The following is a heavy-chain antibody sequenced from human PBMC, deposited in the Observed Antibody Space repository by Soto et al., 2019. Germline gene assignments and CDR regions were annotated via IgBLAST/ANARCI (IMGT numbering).Heavy chain of an antibody. V-gene: IGHV1-46*01. CDR2: INPSGAT. CDR1: GYTFTSHY. D-gene: IGHD1-26*01. J-gene: IGHJ4*02. Sequence: ASVKVSCKASGYTFTSHYMHWVRQAPGQGLEWMGIINPSGATRYAQKFQGRVTMTRDMSITIVYMELNNLSPDDTAVYYCGRGRSGQIVVFYWGQGTPVTVSS. CDR3: GRGRSGQIVVFY.